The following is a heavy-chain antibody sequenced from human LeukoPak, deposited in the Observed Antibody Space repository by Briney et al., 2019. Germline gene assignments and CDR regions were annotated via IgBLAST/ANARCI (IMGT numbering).Heavy chain of an antibody. CDR3: AKEGRGGFDI. D-gene: IGHD3-16*01. CDR2: IGYDGSKI. J-gene: IGHJ3*02. V-gene: IGHV3-30*02. CDR1: GFTFSRSG. Sequence: GGSLRLSCAASGFTFSRSGIHWVRQAPGKGLEWVTFIGYDGSKIYYAGSVKGRFTISRDNSKNTLYLQMNSLRAEDTAVYYCAKEGRGGFDIWGQGTMVTVSS.